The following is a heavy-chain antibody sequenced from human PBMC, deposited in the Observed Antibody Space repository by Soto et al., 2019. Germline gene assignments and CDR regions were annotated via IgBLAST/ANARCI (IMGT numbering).Heavy chain of an antibody. Sequence: IRQPLGKGLEWIGEINHSGSTNYNPSLKSRVTISVDKSKNQFSLKLSSVTAADTAVYYCARSTPGAADVSGQTTTVTVSS. CDR2: INHSGST. CDR3: ARSTPGAADV. D-gene: IGHD6-13*01. V-gene: IGHV4-34*01. J-gene: IGHJ6*02.